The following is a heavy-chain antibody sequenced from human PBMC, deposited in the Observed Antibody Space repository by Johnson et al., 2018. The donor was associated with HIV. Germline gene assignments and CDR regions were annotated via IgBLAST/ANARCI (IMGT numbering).Heavy chain of an antibody. Sequence: VQLVESGGGLVQPGGSLRLSCAASGFTFSNYAMHWVRQAPGKGLEWVAVIWYNGSKKYYADSVKGRFTISRDNSKNTLYLQMNSLRPDDTGVYYCAKDKFMFLDNPVDAFDVWGQGTMVTFSS. CDR2: IWYNGSKK. CDR3: AKDKFMFLDNPVDAFDV. J-gene: IGHJ3*01. CDR1: GFTFSNYA. V-gene: IGHV3-30*02. D-gene: IGHD3/OR15-3a*01.